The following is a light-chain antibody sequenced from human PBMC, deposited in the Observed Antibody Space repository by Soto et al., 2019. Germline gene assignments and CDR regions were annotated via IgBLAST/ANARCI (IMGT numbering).Light chain of an antibody. J-gene: IGKJ5*01. Sequence: EIVLTHSPATLSLSPCERAALSSRASQSVRTSLARYQHKPGQAPRLVIYDASLRANGVPARFGGSGSGTDFTLTINSLEPEDFAVYYCQQRNVWPPITFGQGTRLEIK. CDR3: QQRNVWPPIT. CDR1: QSVRTS. V-gene: IGKV3-11*01. CDR2: DAS.